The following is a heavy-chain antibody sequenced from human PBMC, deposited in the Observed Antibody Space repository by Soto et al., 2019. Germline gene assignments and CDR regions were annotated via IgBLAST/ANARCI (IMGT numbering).Heavy chain of an antibody. D-gene: IGHD3-3*01. Sequence: WGSLRLSCAASGFTFSSYAMSWVRQAPGKGLEWVSAISGSGGSTYYADSVKGRFTISRDNSKNTLYLQMNSLRAEDTAVYYCAKQVGYDFWSGYTYFDYWGQGTLVTVSS. V-gene: IGHV3-23*01. J-gene: IGHJ4*02. CDR1: GFTFSSYA. CDR2: ISGSGGST. CDR3: AKQVGYDFWSGYTYFDY.